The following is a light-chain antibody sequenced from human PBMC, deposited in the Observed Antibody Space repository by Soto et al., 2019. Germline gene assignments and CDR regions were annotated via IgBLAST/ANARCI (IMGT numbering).Light chain of an antibody. Sequence: DIVMTQSPDSLTVSLGETATINCKSSQSVLNTSNKKNYISWFQQKSGRPPKLLIYWASTQESGVPDRFSGSGSETDFTLTINNVQAEDGAVYYCQQYYSTVKYSFGQGTKLDIK. J-gene: IGKJ2*01. CDR1: QSVLNTSNKKNY. CDR2: WAS. V-gene: IGKV4-1*01. CDR3: QQYYSTVKYS.